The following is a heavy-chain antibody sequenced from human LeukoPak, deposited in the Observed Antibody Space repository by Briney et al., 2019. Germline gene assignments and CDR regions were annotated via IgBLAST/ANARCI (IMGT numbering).Heavy chain of an antibody. CDR3: ARVPGSFGY. Sequence: ASVKVSCETSGYSFTAYYIHWVRQAPGQGLELMGWINPNSGATNYAQKFQGRVTMTRDTSISTVYMDLNRLTSDDTAVYYCARVPGSFGYWGQGTLVTVSS. CDR2: INPNSGAT. J-gene: IGHJ4*02. V-gene: IGHV1-2*02. CDR1: GYSFTAYY. D-gene: IGHD3-10*01.